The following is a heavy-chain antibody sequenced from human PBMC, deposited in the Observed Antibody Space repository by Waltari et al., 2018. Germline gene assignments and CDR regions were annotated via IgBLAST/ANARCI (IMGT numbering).Heavy chain of an antibody. D-gene: IGHD5-12*01. V-gene: IGHV4-59*01. CDR3: ARAPTTPNSGWDLFDP. J-gene: IGHJ5*02. Sequence: QVQLQESGPGLVKPSETLSLTCPVPGGSISSYSWSWIRQPPGKGLEWIGYIYYSGSTNYNPSLKSRVTISVDTSKNQFSLKLSSVTAADTAVYYCARAPTTPNSGWDLFDPWGQGTLVTVSS. CDR1: GGSISSYS. CDR2: IYYSGST.